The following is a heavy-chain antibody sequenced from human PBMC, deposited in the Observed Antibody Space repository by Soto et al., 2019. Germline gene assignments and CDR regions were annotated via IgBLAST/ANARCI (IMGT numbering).Heavy chain of an antibody. CDR1: GFTFSSYS. J-gene: IGHJ4*02. D-gene: IGHD3-22*01. V-gene: IGHV3-48*01. CDR2: ISSSSSTI. Sequence: GGSLRLSCAASGFTFSSYSMNWVRQAPGKGLEWVSYISSSSSTIYYADSVKGRFTISRDNAKNSLYLQMNSLRAEDTAVYYCARGYYDSSGYYYFDYWGQGTLVTVS. CDR3: ARGYYDSSGYYYFDY.